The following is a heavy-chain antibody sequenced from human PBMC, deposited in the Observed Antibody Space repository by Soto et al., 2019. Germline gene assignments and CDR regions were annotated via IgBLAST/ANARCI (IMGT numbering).Heavy chain of an antibody. CDR1: GYTFSSYA. J-gene: IGHJ4*02. D-gene: IGHD7-27*01. Sequence: QVHLVQSGAEVRKPGASVKVSCKASGYTFSSYAMHWVRQAPGQRLEWMGWINAGYGNTKSSQKFQDRVTISRDTSASTAYMALTSMRSADTAVYYCARDTGDGTFDFWGQGTLVTVSS. CDR3: ARDTGDGTFDF. CDR2: INAGYGNT. V-gene: IGHV1-3*01.